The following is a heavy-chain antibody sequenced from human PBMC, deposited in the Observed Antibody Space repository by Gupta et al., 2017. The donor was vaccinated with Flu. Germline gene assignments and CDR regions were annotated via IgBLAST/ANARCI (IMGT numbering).Heavy chain of an antibody. Sequence: QVQLQQWGAGLLKPSETLSLTCAVYGGAFSGYYWSWIRQPPGKGLEWIGEINHSGSTNYNPSLKSRVTISVDTSKNQFSLKLSSVTAADTAVYYCARVMIYCSSTSCYRFNWFDPWGQGTLVTVSS. CDR3: ARVMIYCSSTSCYRFNWFDP. J-gene: IGHJ5*02. V-gene: IGHV4-34*01. D-gene: IGHD2-2*01. CDR2: INHSGST. CDR1: GGAFSGYY.